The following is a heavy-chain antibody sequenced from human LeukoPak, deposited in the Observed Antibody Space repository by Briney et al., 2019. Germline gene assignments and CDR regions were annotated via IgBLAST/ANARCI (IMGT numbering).Heavy chain of an antibody. CDR1: GYTFTSYY. CDR2: INPNSGGT. V-gene: IGHV1-2*02. Sequence: ASVKVSCKASGYTFTSYYMHWVRQAPGQGLEWMGWINPNSGGTNYAQKFQGRVTMTRDTSISTAYMELSRLRSDDTAVYYCAPYCSSTSCHAPWGQGTLVTVSS. D-gene: IGHD2-2*01. CDR3: APYCSSTSCHAP. J-gene: IGHJ4*02.